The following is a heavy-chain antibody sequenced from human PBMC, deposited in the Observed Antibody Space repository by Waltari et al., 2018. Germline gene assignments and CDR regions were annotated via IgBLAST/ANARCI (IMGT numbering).Heavy chain of an antibody. V-gene: IGHV3-23*01. Sequence: EVQLLESGGGLVQPGGSLRLSCAASGFTFSSYAMGWVRQAPGKGLEWVSAISGSGGSTYYADSVKGRFTIARDNSKNTLYLQMNSLRAEDTAVYYCAKDDYGDYGTGFDYWGQGTLVTVSS. CDR1: GFTFSSYA. D-gene: IGHD4-17*01. CDR2: ISGSGGST. CDR3: AKDDYGDYGTGFDY. J-gene: IGHJ4*02.